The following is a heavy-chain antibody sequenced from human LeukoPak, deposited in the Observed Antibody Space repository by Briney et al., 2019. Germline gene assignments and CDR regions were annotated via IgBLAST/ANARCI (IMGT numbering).Heavy chain of an antibody. CDR3: ARDRHAFDI. V-gene: IGHV4-34*01. CDR2: IYYSGST. Sequence: PSETLSLTCGVYGGSYSDYYWGWIRQPPGKGLEWIGSIYYSGSTYYNPSLKSRVTISVDTSKNQFSLKLSSVTAADTAVYYCARDRHAFDIWGQGTMVTVSS. CDR1: GGSYSDYY. J-gene: IGHJ3*02.